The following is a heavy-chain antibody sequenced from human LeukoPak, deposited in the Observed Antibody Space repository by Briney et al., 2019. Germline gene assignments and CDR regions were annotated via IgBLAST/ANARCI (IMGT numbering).Heavy chain of an antibody. CDR3: ARESITMTQPNDY. CDR1: GYTFTSYA. CDR2: ISAYNGNT. J-gene: IGHJ4*02. Sequence: ASVKVSCKASGYTFTSYAIHWVRQAPGQRLEWMGWISAYNGNTNYAQKLQGRVTMTTDTSTSTAYMELRSLRSDDTAVYYCARESITMTQPNDYWGQGTLVTVSS. D-gene: IGHD3-22*01. V-gene: IGHV1-18*01.